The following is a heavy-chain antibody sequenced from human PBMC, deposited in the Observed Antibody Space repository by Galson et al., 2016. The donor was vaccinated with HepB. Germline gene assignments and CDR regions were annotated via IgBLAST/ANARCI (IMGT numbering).Heavy chain of an antibody. D-gene: IGHD6-6*01. Sequence: PALVTPTQTLTLTCTFSGFSLNTSGMCVNWVRQPPGKALEWLALIDWNDEKHYSTSLKTRLTVSKDTSKNQVVLRMTNMDPVDTATYYCARVREQVVYPYYYFGMDVWGQGTTVAVSS. J-gene: IGHJ6*02. CDR3: ARVREQVVYPYYYFGMDV. CDR2: IDWNDEK. CDR1: GFSLNTSGMC. V-gene: IGHV2-70*19.